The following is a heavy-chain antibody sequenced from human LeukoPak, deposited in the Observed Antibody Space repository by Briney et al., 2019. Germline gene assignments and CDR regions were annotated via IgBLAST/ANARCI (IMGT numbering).Heavy chain of an antibody. J-gene: IGHJ4*02. D-gene: IGHD6-13*01. CDR3: ASARLYSSSWYCYFDY. V-gene: IGHV4-30-2*01. CDR2: IYHSGST. Sequence: TSETLSLTCAVSGGSISSGGYSWSWIRQPPGKGLEWIGYIYHSGSTYYNPSLKSRVTISVDRSKNQFSLKLSSVTAADTAVYYCASARLYSSSWYCYFDYWGRGTLVTVSS. CDR1: GGSISSGGYS.